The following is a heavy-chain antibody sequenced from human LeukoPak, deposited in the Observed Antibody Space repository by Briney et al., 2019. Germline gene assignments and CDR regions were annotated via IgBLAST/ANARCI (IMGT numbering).Heavy chain of an antibody. CDR1: GYSFTSHW. CDR3: ASAVAVAGPDAFDI. CDR2: VYPSDSDT. J-gene: IGHJ3*02. Sequence: GESLKISCKGSGYSFTSHWIGWVRQMPGKGLEWMGIVYPSDSDTRYSPSFQGRVTILADKSIRTAYLQWNSLKASDTAMYYCASAVAVAGPDAFDIWGHGTMVTVSS. D-gene: IGHD6-19*01. V-gene: IGHV5-51*01.